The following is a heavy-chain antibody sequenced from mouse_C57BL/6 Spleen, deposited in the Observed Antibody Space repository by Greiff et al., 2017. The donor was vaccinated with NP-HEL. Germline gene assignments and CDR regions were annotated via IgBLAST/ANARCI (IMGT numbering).Heavy chain of an antibody. CDR3: ARGRTGLDY. CDR1: GNTFTSYW. D-gene: IGHD4-1*01. V-gene: IGHV1-69*01. Sequence: QVQLQQPGAELVMPGASVKLSCKASGNTFTSYWMHWVKQRPGQGLEWIGEIDPSDSYTNYNQKFKGKSTLTVDKSSSTAYMQLSSLTSEDSAVYYCARGRTGLDYWGQGTTLTVSS. J-gene: IGHJ2*01. CDR2: IDPSDSYT.